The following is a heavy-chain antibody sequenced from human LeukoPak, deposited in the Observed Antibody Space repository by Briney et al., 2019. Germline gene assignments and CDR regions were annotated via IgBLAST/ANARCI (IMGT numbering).Heavy chain of an antibody. V-gene: IGHV4-59*08. J-gene: IGHJ4*02. D-gene: IGHD6-13*01. CDR3: ARHEGSSWLAY. Sequence: KPSETLSLTCTVSGGSISSYYWSWIRQPPGKGLEWIGYIYYSGSTNYNPSLKSRVTISVDTSKNQFSLKLSSVTAADTAVYYCARHEGSSWLAYWGQGTLVTVSS. CDR1: GGSISSYY. CDR2: IYYSGST.